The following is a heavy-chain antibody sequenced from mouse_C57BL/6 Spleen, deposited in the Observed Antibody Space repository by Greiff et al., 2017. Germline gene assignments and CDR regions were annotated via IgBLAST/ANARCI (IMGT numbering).Heavy chain of an antibody. V-gene: IGHV3-6*01. CDR3: ARDLLLRDRFAY. Sequence: EVQLQQSGPGLVKPSQSLSLTCSVTGYSITSGYYWNWIRQFPGNKLEWMGYISYDGSNNYNPSLKNRISITRDTSKNQFFLKLNSVTTEDTATYYCARDLLLRDRFAYWGQGTLVTVSA. J-gene: IGHJ3*01. D-gene: IGHD1-1*01. CDR2: ISYDGSN. CDR1: GYSITSGYY.